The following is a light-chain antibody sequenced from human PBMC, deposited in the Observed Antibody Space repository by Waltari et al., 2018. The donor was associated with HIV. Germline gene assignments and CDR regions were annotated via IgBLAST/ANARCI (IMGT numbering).Light chain of an antibody. CDR2: EGN. CDR1: SSDVGYYGL. Sequence: QSALTQPASVSGSPGQSITISCTGTSSDVGYYGLVSWYQQHPGKAPKLMIYEGNKRPSGISNRFYGSKSGNTASLTISGLQAEDEADYYCCSYATSSTLVFGGGTNLTVL. CDR3: CSYATSSTLV. V-gene: IGLV2-23*01. J-gene: IGLJ2*01.